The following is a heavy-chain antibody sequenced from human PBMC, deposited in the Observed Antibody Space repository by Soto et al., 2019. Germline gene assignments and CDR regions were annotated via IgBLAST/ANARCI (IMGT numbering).Heavy chain of an antibody. CDR1: GYTFTTYD. D-gene: IGHD6-25*01. CDR3: ARRKERSGPHYFDY. V-gene: IGHV1-8*01. J-gene: IGHJ4*02. Sequence: QVQLVQSGAEVKEPGASVKVSCKASGYTFTTYDISWVRQATGQGLEWMGWMNPYSGNTGYAQKFQGRVTVTRNTSISTGYMELSGLRPDDTAVYYCARRKERSGPHYFDYWGQGSQVTVSS. CDR2: MNPYSGNT.